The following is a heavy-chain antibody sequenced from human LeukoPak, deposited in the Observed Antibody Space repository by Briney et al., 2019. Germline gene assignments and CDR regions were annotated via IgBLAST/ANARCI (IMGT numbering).Heavy chain of an antibody. Sequence: QSGGSLRLSCAASGFTFSSYAMHWVRQAPGKGLERVAVISYDGSNKYYADSVKGRFTISRDNSKNTLYLQMNSLRAEDTAVYYCARDETYYYDSSGYQNYYYYGMDVWGQGTTVTVSS. CDR3: ARDETYYYDSSGYQNYYYYGMDV. CDR1: GFTFSSYA. D-gene: IGHD3-22*01. J-gene: IGHJ6*02. CDR2: ISYDGSNK. V-gene: IGHV3-30-3*01.